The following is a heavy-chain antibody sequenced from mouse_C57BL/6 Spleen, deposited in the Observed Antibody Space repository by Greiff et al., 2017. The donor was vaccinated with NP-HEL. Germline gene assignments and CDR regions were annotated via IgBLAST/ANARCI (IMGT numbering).Heavy chain of an antibody. Sequence: QVQLKQSGAELVRPGSSVKLSCKASGYTFTSYWMHWVKQRPIQGLEWIGNIDPSDSETHYNQKFKDKATLTVDKSSSTAYMQLSSLTSEDSAVYYCARSSNYDWYFDVWGTGTTVTVSS. V-gene: IGHV1-52*01. J-gene: IGHJ1*03. CDR2: IDPSDSET. D-gene: IGHD2-5*01. CDR3: ARSSNYDWYFDV. CDR1: GYTFTSYW.